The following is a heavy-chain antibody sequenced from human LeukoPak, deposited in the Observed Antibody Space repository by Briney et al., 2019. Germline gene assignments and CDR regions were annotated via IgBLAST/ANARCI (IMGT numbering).Heavy chain of an antibody. CDR3: ARDMAGYSYGSPFDY. V-gene: IGHV4-59*08. CDR2: IYYSGST. D-gene: IGHD5-18*01. CDR1: GGSISSYY. J-gene: IGHJ4*02. Sequence: SETLSLTCTVSGGSISSYYWSWIRQPPGKGLEWIGYIYYSGSTNYNPSLKSRVTISVDTSKNQFSLKLSSVTAADTAVYYCARDMAGYSYGSPFDYWGQGTLVTVSS.